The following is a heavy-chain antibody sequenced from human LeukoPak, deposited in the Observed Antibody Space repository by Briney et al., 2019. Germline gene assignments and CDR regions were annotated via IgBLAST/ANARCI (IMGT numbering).Heavy chain of an antibody. CDR2: GCRGST. D-gene: IGHD3-9*01. Sequence: GCRGSTSYADPVKGLFTISSDNSKNTLYLQLNSLRAEDTAVYYCAKSELRHFDWLPNYFHYWGQGTLVTXXS. J-gene: IGHJ4*02. CDR3: AKSELRHFDWLPNYFHY. V-gene: IGHV3-23*01.